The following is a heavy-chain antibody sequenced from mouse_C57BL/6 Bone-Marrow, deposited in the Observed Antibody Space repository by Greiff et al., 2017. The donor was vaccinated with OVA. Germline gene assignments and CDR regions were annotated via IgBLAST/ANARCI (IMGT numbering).Heavy chain of an antibody. Sequence: VQLQESGGGLVQPGGSLKLSCAASGFTFSDFYMYWIRQTPEKRLEWVAYISNGGGSTYYPDTVKGRFTISRDNAKNTLYLQMSRLKSEDTAMYYCARLDAMDYWGQGTSVTVSS. V-gene: IGHV5-12*01. CDR3: ARLDAMDY. CDR1: GFTFSDFY. CDR2: ISNGGGST. J-gene: IGHJ4*01.